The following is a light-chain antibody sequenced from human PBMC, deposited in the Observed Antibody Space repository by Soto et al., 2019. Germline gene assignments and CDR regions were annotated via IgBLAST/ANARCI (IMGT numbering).Light chain of an antibody. Sequence: EIVLTQSPGPLSLSPGERATLSCRSSQSVSAGHLAWYQQKPGQAPRLIIYGASSRATGIPDRFSGSGSGTDFTLTISRLEPEDVAVYFCQQYGSSPLTLGGGTKVDIK. CDR3: QQYGSSPLT. CDR2: GAS. V-gene: IGKV3-20*01. J-gene: IGKJ4*01. CDR1: QSVSAGH.